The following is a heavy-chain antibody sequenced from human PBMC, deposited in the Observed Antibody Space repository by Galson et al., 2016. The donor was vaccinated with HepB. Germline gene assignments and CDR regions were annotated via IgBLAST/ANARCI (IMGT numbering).Heavy chain of an antibody. CDR2: IKGDGNRP. V-gene: IGHV3-74*01. CDR3: ARIGEYGDHIVGRHFDY. J-gene: IGHJ4*02. CDR1: GFTFSSYW. D-gene: IGHD2-15*01. Sequence: SLRLSCAASGFTFSSYWMHWVRQAPGKGLVWVSRIKGDGNRPTYADSVKGRFTISRDNTKNTLDLKMDSLRADDTAEYYCARIGEYGDHIVGRHFDYWGQGTLVTVSS.